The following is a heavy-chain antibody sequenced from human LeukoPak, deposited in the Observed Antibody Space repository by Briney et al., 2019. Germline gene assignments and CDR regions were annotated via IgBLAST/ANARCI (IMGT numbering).Heavy chain of an antibody. CDR3: AKDAEKD. CDR2: IKQDGGEK. Sequence: GGSLRLSCAGSGFSFSSYWMSWVRQAPGKGLEWVANIKQDGGEKHYGDSANGRFTISRDNAKNPLYLQMSSLRTEDTAVYYCAKDAEKDWGQGTLVTVSS. CDR1: GFSFSSYW. V-gene: IGHV3-7*01. J-gene: IGHJ4*02.